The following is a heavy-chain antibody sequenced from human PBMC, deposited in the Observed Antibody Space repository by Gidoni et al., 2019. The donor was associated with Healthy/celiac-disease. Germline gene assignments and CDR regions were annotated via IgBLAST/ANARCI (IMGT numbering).Heavy chain of an antibody. V-gene: IGHV4-34*01. CDR2: INHSGST. CDR3: ARRYQYSSSSGFYGLGA. J-gene: IGHJ5*02. D-gene: IGHD6-6*01. Sequence: QVQLQQWGAGLLKPSETLSLTCAVYGGSFSGYYWSWIRQPPGKGLEWIGEINHSGSTNYNPSLKSRVTISVDTSKNQFSLKLSSVTAADTAVYYCARRYQYSSSSGFYGLGAWGQGTLVTVSS. CDR1: GGSFSGYY.